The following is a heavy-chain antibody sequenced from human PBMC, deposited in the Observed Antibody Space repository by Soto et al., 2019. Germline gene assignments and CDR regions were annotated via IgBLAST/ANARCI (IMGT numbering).Heavy chain of an antibody. CDR1: GFTFSSYS. CDR3: AAIREVDV. Sequence: GSLSLSCVASGFTFSSYSMHWVRQAPGKGLEWVALISYDGYSKWYADAVKGRFTISRDNSNNTLFLEMNSLRADDTDVYFCAAIREVDVWGQGTTVTVSS. D-gene: IGHD1-26*01. CDR2: ISYDGYSK. J-gene: IGHJ6*02. V-gene: IGHV3-30*03.